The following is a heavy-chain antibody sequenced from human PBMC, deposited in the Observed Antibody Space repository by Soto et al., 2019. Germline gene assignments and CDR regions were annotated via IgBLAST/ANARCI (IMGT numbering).Heavy chain of an antibody. V-gene: IGHV3-48*03. CDR1: GFTFSSYE. CDR2: ISSSGSTI. Sequence: GGSLRLSCAASGFTFSSYEMNWVCQAPGKGLEWVSYISSSGSTIYYADSVKGRFTISRDNAKNSLYLQMNSLRAEDTAVYYCARDHKGGYYYYGMDVWGQGTTVTVSS. CDR3: ARDHKGGYYYYGMDV. J-gene: IGHJ6*02.